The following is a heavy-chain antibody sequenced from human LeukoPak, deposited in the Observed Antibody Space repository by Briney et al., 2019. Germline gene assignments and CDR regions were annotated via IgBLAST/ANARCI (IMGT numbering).Heavy chain of an antibody. CDR3: AKAAFSDYDFWSGSPGALDY. CDR2: ISWNSGSI. CDR1: GFTFDDYA. D-gene: IGHD3-3*01. V-gene: IGHV3-9*01. J-gene: IGHJ4*02. Sequence: PGGSLRLSCAASGFTFDDYAMHWVRQAPGKGLEWVSGISWNSGSIGYADSVKGRFTISRDNAKNSLYLQMNSLRAEDTALYYCAKAAFSDYDFWSGSPGALDYWGQGTLVTVSS.